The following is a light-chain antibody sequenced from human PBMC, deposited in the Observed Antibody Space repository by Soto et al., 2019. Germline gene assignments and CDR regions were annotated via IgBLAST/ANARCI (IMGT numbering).Light chain of an antibody. CDR3: QQYGNSPPLT. CDR2: GAS. Sequence: EIVLTQSPGTLSLSPGERATLSCRASQSIWASCLAWYQQKPGQAPRLLIYGASSRATGIPDRFSGSGSVTDFTLTISRLEPEDFAVYYCQQYGNSPPLTFGQGTKLQIK. CDR1: QSIWASC. J-gene: IGKJ2*01. V-gene: IGKV3-20*01.